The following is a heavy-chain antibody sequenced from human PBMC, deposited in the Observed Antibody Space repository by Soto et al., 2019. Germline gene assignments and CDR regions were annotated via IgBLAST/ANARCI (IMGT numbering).Heavy chain of an antibody. CDR3: AKDYGFCSGGSCYPYNWFDP. D-gene: IGHD2-15*01. CDR2: ISYDGSNK. CDR1: GFTFSSYG. Sequence: PGGSLRLSCAASGFTFSSYGMHWVRQAPGKGLEWVAVISYDGSNKYYADSVKGRFTISRDNSKNTLYLQMNSLRAEDTAVYYCAKDYGFCSGGSCYPYNWFDPWGQGTLVTVSS. J-gene: IGHJ5*02. V-gene: IGHV3-30*18.